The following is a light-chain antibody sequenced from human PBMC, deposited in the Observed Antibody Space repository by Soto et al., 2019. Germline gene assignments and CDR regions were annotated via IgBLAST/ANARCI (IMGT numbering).Light chain of an antibody. Sequence: DIQMTQSPSTLSASIGDRVTITCRASESIRTWLAWYQHKPGKAPELLIYAASNLQTGVPSRFSGSGSGTDFTLTISSLQPDDFATYYCQQTYNYPYTFGQGTKVDI. CDR3: QQTYNYPYT. J-gene: IGKJ1*01. CDR2: AAS. V-gene: IGKV1-12*01. CDR1: ESIRTW.